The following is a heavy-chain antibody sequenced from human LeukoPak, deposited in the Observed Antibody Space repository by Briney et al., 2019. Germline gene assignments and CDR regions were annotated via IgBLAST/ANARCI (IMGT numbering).Heavy chain of an antibody. CDR3: ARNDRGRPADY. V-gene: IGHV4-39*01. J-gene: IGHJ4*02. D-gene: IGHD1-26*01. Sequence: SETLSLTCNVSGGSISNSPYYWGWIRQPPGKGLEWIGSMHYSGTTYHNPSLRSRVTISVDTSKDQFSLRLISVTAADTAVYYCARNDRGRPADYWGQGTLVTVSS. CDR2: MHYSGTT. CDR1: GGSISNSPYY.